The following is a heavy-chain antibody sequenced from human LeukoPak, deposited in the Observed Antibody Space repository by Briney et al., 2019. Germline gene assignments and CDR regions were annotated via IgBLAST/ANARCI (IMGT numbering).Heavy chain of an antibody. J-gene: IGHJ6*03. D-gene: IGHD3-16*01. V-gene: IGHV3-48*04. CDR2: ISGSSGTI. CDR1: GFTFSTYS. Sequence: GGSLRLSCAASGFTFSTYSMNWVRQAPGKGLERVSYISGSSGTIYYADSVKGRFTISRDNPKTSLYLQMNSLRAEDTAIYYCARRSEFGVLYYMDVWGKGTTVTVSS. CDR3: ARRSEFGVLYYMDV.